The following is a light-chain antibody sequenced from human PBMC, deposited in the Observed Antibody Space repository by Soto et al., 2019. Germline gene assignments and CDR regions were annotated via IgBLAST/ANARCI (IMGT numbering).Light chain of an antibody. CDR3: QQYSSSPRT. Sequence: EIVLTQSPGTLSLSPGERATLSCRASQSVSSSYLAWYQQKPGQAPRLLIYGASSRATGIPDRFSGSGSGTDFTLTSSRLEPEYFAVYYCQQYSSSPRTFGQGTKVEIK. CDR2: GAS. CDR1: QSVSSSY. J-gene: IGKJ1*01. V-gene: IGKV3-20*01.